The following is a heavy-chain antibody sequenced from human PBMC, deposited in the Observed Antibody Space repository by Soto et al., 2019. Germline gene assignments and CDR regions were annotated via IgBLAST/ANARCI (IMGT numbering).Heavy chain of an antibody. J-gene: IGHJ3*02. CDR3: AKRVTMIVVAKGAFDI. D-gene: IGHD3-22*01. Sequence: GGSLRLSCAASGFTFSSYAMSWVRQAPGKGLEWVSAISGSGGSTYYADSVKGRFTISRDNSKNTLYLQMNSLRAEDTAVYYCAKRVTMIVVAKGAFDIWGQGTVVTVSS. V-gene: IGHV3-23*01. CDR2: ISGSGGST. CDR1: GFTFSSYA.